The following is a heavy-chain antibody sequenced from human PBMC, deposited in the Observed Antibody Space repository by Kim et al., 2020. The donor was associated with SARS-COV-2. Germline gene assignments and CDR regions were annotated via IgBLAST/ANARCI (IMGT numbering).Heavy chain of an antibody. J-gene: IGHJ5*02. CDR3: ARGFGALTWFDP. V-gene: IGHV4-34*01. CDR1: GGSFSGYY. Sequence: SENLSLTCAVYGGSFSGYYWSWIRQPPGKGLEWIGEINHSGSTNYNPSLKSRVTISVDTSKNQFSLKLSSVTAADTAVYYCARGFGALTWFDPWGQGTLVTVSS. CDR2: INHSGST. D-gene: IGHD3-10*01.